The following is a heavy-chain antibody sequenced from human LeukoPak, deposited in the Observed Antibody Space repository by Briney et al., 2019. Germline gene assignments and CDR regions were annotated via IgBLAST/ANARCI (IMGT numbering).Heavy chain of an antibody. V-gene: IGHV3-30*18. CDR1: GFTFSSHA. J-gene: IGHJ6*02. CDR2: ISYVGSNK. CDR3: VKSTGEAYYYGMDV. D-gene: IGHD1-1*01. Sequence: QTGRSLRLSCAASGFTFSSHAMHWVRQAPGKGLEWMAVISYVGSNKFYADSVKGRFTISRDNSKNTLYLQVNSLRVEDTAVYYCVKSTGEAYYYGMDVWGQGTTVTVSS.